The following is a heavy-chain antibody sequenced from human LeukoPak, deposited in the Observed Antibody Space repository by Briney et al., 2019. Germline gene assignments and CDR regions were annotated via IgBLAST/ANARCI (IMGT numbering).Heavy chain of an antibody. CDR3: AKVTGGNMITFGGLDV. D-gene: IGHD3-16*01. CDR2: ISGSGDIT. Sequence: GGSLRLSCAASGFTFSNYAMSWVRQATGKGLEWVSAISGSGDITYYADSVKGRFTISRDDSRNTLYLQMNSLRAEDTAIYYCAKVTGGNMITFGGLDVWGQGTTVTVSS. V-gene: IGHV3-23*01. CDR1: GFTFSNYA. J-gene: IGHJ6*02.